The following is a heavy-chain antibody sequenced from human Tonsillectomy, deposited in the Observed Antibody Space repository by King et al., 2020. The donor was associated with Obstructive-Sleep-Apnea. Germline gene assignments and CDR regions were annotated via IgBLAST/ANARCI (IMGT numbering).Heavy chain of an antibody. J-gene: IGHJ4*02. CDR3: AKGGYGQQLAPLYFDY. D-gene: IGHD6-13*01. CDR1: GFTFSSYA. Sequence: VQLVESGGGLVQPGGSLRLSCAASGFTFSSYAMSWVRQAPGKGLEWVSAISGSGGSTYYADSVKGRFTISRDNSKNTLYLQKNSLRAEDTVVYYCAKGGYGQQLAPLYFDYWGQGTLVTVSS. V-gene: IGHV3-23*04. CDR2: ISGSGGST.